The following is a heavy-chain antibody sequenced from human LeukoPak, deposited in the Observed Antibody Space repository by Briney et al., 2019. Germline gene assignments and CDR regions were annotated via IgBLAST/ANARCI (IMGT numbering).Heavy chain of an antibody. CDR2: ISGSGGST. CDR3: AKDDGYSYGYQYNFDY. V-gene: IGHV3-23*01. Sequence: GGSLRLSCAASGFTFSSYALSWVRQAPGKGLEWVSTISGSGGSTYYADSVKGRFTISRDNSKNTLHLQMNSLRAEDTAVYYCAKDDGYSYGYQYNFDYWGQGTLVTVSS. D-gene: IGHD5-18*01. CDR1: GFTFSSYA. J-gene: IGHJ4*02.